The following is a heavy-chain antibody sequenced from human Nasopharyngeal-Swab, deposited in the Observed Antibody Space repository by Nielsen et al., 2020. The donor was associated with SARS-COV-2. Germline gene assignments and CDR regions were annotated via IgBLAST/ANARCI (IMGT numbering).Heavy chain of an antibody. V-gene: IGHV4-39*07. CDR3: ARGPRTIFGVVIIGFDP. D-gene: IGHD3-3*01. CDR2: IDRSGNT. Sequence: SETLSLTCNASGGSIRKKTYYWGWIRQSPGKGLEWIGSIDRSGNTYYNPSLRSRVTISVDTSNTQLSLRLSSVTAADTAIYYCARGPRTIFGVVIIGFDPWGQGTLVTVSS. J-gene: IGHJ5*02. CDR1: GGSIRKKTYY.